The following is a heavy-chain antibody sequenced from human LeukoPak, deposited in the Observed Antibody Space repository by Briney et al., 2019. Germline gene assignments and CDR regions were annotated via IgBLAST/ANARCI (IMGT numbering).Heavy chain of an antibody. J-gene: IGHJ3*02. CDR1: GFTFSIYG. CDR2: IRYDGSDQ. Sequence: GGSLRLSCSASGFTFSIYGMHWVRQAPGKGLDWVAFIRYDGSDQYYADSVKGRFTISRDNSKNTLYLQMNSLRAEDTAVYYCAKDGDHDSSGYYPFDAFDIWGQGTMVTVSS. D-gene: IGHD3-22*01. CDR3: AKDGDHDSSGYYPFDAFDI. V-gene: IGHV3-30*02.